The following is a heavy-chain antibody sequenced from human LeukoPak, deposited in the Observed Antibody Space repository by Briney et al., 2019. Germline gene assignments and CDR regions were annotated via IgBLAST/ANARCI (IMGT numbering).Heavy chain of an antibody. CDR2: INTDGSTT. CDR3: ARVSSSSTTFDY. D-gene: IGHD2-2*01. J-gene: IGHJ4*02. Sequence: GGSLRLSCAASGFTFSSYWMHWVRQAPGKGLVWVSRINTDGSTTTYAESVKGRFTISRDNAKNTLYLQMNSLRAEDTAVYYCARVSSSSTTFDYWGQGTLVTVSS. V-gene: IGHV3-74*01. CDR1: GFTFSSYW.